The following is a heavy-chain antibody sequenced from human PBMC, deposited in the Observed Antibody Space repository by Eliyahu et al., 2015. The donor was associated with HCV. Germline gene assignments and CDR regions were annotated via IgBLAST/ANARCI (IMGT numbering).Heavy chain of an antibody. CDR2: IKQDGSEK. Sequence: EVQLVESGGGLVQPGGSLRLSCAASGFTFXXYWMXWXRQAPGKGLEWVANIKQDGSEKYYVDSVKGRFTISRDNAKNSLYLQMNSLRAEDTAVYYCATQFGRPRKYYYYYGMDVWGQGTTVTVSS. D-gene: IGHD3-16*01. V-gene: IGHV3-7*03. CDR1: GFTFXXYW. J-gene: IGHJ6*02. CDR3: ATQFGRPRKYYYYYGMDV.